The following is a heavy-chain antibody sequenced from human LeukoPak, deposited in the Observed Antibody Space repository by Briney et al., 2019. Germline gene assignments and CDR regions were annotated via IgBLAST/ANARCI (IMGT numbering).Heavy chain of an antibody. J-gene: IGHJ5*02. CDR1: GFTFSSYA. CDR3: ARDVLTGYYPSLPFDP. V-gene: IGHV3-30-3*01. CDR2: ISYDGSNK. D-gene: IGHD3-9*01. Sequence: GGSLRLSCAASGFTFSSYAMHWVRQAPGKGLEWVAVISYDGSNKYYADSVKGRFTISRDNSKNTLYLQMNSLRAEDTAVYYCARDVLTGYYPSLPFDPWGQGTLVTVSS.